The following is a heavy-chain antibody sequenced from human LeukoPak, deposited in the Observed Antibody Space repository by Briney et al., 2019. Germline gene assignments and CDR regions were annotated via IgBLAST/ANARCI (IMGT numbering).Heavy chain of an antibody. CDR2: ISSSGSTI. V-gene: IGHV3-48*03. CDR3: AELGITMIGGV. CDR1: GFSFGDYA. Sequence: GGSLRLSCTTSGFSFGDYAMSRVRQAPGKGLEWVSYISSSGSTIYYADSVKGRFTISRDNAKNSLYLQMNSLRAEDTAVYYCAELGITMIGGVWGKGTTVTISS. D-gene: IGHD3-10*02. J-gene: IGHJ6*04.